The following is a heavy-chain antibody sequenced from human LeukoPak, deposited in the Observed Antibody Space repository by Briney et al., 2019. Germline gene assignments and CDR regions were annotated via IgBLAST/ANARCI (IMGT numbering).Heavy chain of an antibody. Sequence: GGSLRLSCAASGFTFSSYAMSWVRQAPGKGLEWVSAISGSGGSTYYADSVKGRFTISRDNSKNTLYLQMNSLRAEDTAVYYCTTDLETSTHFDYWGQGTLVTVSS. D-gene: IGHD2/OR15-2a*01. J-gene: IGHJ4*02. CDR1: GFTFSSYA. CDR3: TTDLETSTHFDY. CDR2: ISGSGGST. V-gene: IGHV3-23*01.